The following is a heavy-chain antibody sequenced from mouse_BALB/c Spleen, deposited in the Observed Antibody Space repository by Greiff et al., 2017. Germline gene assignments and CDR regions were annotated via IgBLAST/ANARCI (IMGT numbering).Heavy chain of an antibody. CDR3: AREGAYYGNSAWFAD. CDR1: GFNIKDYY. CDR2: IDPENGNT. Sequence: EVQLQQSGAELVRPGALVKLSCKASGFNIKDYYMHWVKQRPEQGLEWIGWIDPENGNTIYDPKFQGKATITADTSSNTAYLQLSSLTSEDTAVYYCAREGAYYGNSAWFADWGQGTLVTVSA. D-gene: IGHD2-1*01. J-gene: IGHJ3*01. V-gene: IGHV14-1*02.